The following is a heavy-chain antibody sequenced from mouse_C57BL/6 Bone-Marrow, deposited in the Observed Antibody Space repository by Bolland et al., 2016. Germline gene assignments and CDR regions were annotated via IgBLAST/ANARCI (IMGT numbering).Heavy chain of an antibody. CDR2: NYAT. Sequence: NYATHYAESMKGRFTISRDDSKSSVYLQMNNLRAEDTGIYYCTRQRQLRLRAYWGQGTLV. CDR3: TRQRQLRLRAY. V-gene: IGHV6-3*01. D-gene: IGHD3-2*02. J-gene: IGHJ3*01.